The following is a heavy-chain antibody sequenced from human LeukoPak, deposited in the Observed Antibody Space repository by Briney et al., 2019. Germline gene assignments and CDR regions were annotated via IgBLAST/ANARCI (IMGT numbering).Heavy chain of an antibody. V-gene: IGHV4-34*01. CDR1: GGPFSGYY. CDR3: ARNGGNSVLNWFDP. J-gene: IGHJ5*02. CDR2: INHSGST. D-gene: IGHD4-23*01. Sequence: SETLSLTGAVYGGPFSGYYWSWIRQPPGKGLEWIGEINHSGSTNYNPSLKSRVTISVDTSKNQFSLKLSSVTAADTAVYYCARNGGNSVLNWFDPWGQGTLVTVSS.